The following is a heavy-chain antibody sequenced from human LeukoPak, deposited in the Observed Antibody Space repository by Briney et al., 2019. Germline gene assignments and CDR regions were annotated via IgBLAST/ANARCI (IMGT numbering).Heavy chain of an antibody. CDR1: GYTFTSYD. D-gene: IGHD3-22*01. CDR2: MNPNSGNT. Sequence: ASVKVSCKASGYTFTSYDINWVRQATGQGLEWMGWMNPNSGNTGYAQKFQGRVTMTRNTSISTAYMGPSSLRSEDTAVYYCARAGYYDSSGYPLDYYYYGMDVWGQGTTVTVSS. CDR3: ARAGYYDSSGYPLDYYYYGMDV. V-gene: IGHV1-8*01. J-gene: IGHJ6*02.